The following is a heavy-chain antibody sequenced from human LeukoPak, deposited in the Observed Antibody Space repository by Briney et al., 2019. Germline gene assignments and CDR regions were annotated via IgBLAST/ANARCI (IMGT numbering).Heavy chain of an antibody. D-gene: IGHD1-1*01. J-gene: IGHJ6*02. Sequence: PGRSLRLSCAASGFTFSSYGMHWVRQAPGEGLEWVAVIWYDGSNKYYADSVKGRYTISRDNSKNTLYLQMNSLRAEDTAVYYCARAWNDVIFHYYYGMDVWGQGTTVTVSS. CDR2: IWYDGSNK. CDR1: GFTFSSYG. V-gene: IGHV3-33*01. CDR3: ARAWNDVIFHYYYGMDV.